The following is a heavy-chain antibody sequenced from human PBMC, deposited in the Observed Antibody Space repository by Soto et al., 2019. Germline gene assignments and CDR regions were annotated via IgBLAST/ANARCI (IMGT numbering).Heavy chain of an antibody. V-gene: IGHV4-61*01. J-gene: IGHJ5*02. CDR1: GGSVISGSYY. D-gene: IGHD6-19*01. CDR3: ARFLGYSSGWYNWFDP. Sequence: SETLSLTCTVSGGSVISGSYYWIWIRQPPGKGLEWIGYIYYSGSTNYNPSLKSRVTISVDTSKNQFSLKLSSVTAADTAVYYCARFLGYSSGWYNWFDPWGQGTLVTVSS. CDR2: IYYSGST.